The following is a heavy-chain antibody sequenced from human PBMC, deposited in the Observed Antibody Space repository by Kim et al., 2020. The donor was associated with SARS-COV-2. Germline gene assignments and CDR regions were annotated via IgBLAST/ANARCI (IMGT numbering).Heavy chain of an antibody. J-gene: IGHJ4*02. CDR3: ARGGGWDSSGYYDY. D-gene: IGHD3-22*01. V-gene: IGHV4-31*02. Sequence: PSLKSRVTISVDTSKNQFSLKLSSVTAADTAVYYCARGGGWDSSGYYDYWGQGTLVTVSS.